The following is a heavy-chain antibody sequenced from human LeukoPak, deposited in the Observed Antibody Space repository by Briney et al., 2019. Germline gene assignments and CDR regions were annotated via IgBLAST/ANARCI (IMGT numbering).Heavy chain of an antibody. Sequence: SETLSLTCTVSDDSISSFYWSWIRQPAGKGLEWIGRCHTSGSTDYNASLKSRVTMSVDTSKSQFSLKLNSVTAADTAVYYCARVAWGYYYYMDVWGKGTTVTVSS. D-gene: IGHD2-15*01. V-gene: IGHV4-4*07. CDR2: CHTSGST. J-gene: IGHJ6*03. CDR1: DDSISSFY. CDR3: ARVAWGYYYYMDV.